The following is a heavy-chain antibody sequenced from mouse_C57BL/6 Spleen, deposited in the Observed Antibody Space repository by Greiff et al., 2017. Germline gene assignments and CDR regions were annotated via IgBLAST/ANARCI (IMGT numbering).Heavy chain of an antibody. CDR3: ARGGGSYLYSMDY. CDR2: IHPNSGST. D-gene: IGHD1-1*02. J-gene: IGHJ2*02. CDR1: GYTFTSYW. V-gene: IGHV1-64*01. Sequence: VQLQQPGAELVQPGASVKLSCKASGYTFTSYWMHWVKQRPGQGLEWIGMIHPNSGSTNYNEKFKSKATLTLDKSSSTVYMQLSSLTSEDSAVYYCARGGGSYLYSMDYWGQGTSLTVSS.